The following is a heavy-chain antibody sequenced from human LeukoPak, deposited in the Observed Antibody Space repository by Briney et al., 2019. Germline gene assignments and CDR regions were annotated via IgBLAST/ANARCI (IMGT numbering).Heavy chain of an antibody. CDR2: IYYTGNT. CDR3: ASYGSQVGHYDFWSGPKGNWFDP. Sequence: SETLSLTCTVSGGSISGYYWSWIRQPPGKGLEWIGYIYYTGNTKYNPSLKSRVTISEDTSKNQFSLKLSSVTAADTAVYYCASYGSQVGHYDFWSGPKGNWFDPWGQGTLVTVSS. D-gene: IGHD3-3*01. CDR1: GGSISGYY. J-gene: IGHJ5*02. V-gene: IGHV4-59*12.